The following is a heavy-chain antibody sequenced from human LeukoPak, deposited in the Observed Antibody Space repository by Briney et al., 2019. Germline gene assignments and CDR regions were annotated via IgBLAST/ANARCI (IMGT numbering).Heavy chain of an antibody. CDR1: GFTVSSNY. V-gene: IGHV3-66*01. CDR2: IYSGGST. J-gene: IGHJ4*02. Sequence: GGSLRLSCAASGFTVSSNYMSWVRQAPGKGLEWVSVIYSGGSTYYADSVKGRFTISRDNSKNTLYLQMNSLRAEDTAVYCCARGGGPIGGSPDYWGQGTLVTVSS. D-gene: IGHD1-26*01. CDR3: ARGGGPIGGSPDY.